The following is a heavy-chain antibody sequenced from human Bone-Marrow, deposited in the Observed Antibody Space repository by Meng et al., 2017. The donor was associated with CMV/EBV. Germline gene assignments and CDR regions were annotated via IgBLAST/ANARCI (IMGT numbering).Heavy chain of an antibody. V-gene: IGHV3-21*01. D-gene: IGHD2-15*01. J-gene: IGHJ4*02. CDR1: GFTFSSYS. CDR2: ISSSSSYI. Sequence: GESLKISCAASGFTFSSYSMNWVRQAPGKGLEWVSSISSSSSYIYYADSVKGRFTISRDNAKNALYLQMNSLRAEDTAVYYCARGPSGNSFDYWGQGTLVTVSS. CDR3: ARGPSGNSFDY.